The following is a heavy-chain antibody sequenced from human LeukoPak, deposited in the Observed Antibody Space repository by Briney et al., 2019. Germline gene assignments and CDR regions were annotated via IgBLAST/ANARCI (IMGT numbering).Heavy chain of an antibody. CDR1: VYTFNGHY. CDR3: ARPDGDTGGNYGC. CDR2: INPNSGDT. J-gene: IGHJ4*02. Sequence: ASVNVSCKASVYTFNGHYMHSVRQAPGRGPEWMGWINPNSGDTNYAQKFQGRVTMTRDTSISTAYMELSRLRSDDTAVYYCARPDGDTGGNYGCWGQGTLVTVSS. V-gene: IGHV1-2*02. D-gene: IGHD4-23*01.